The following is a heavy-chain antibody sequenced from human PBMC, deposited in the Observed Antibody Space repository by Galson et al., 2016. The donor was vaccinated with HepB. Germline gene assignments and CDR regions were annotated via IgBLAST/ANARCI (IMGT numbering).Heavy chain of an antibody. J-gene: IGHJ4*02. CDR3: AGESATFITFDH. D-gene: IGHD1-20*01. V-gene: IGHV3-23*01. CDR2: ITGSGGKT. CDR1: GFTLSNNA. Sequence: SLRLSCAASGFTLSNNAMNWVRQAPGKGLDWVSIITGSGGKTYYPDSVQGRFTLSRDISKNALYMQMNSLRLEDTAVYYCAGESATFITFDHWGQGTLVTVSS.